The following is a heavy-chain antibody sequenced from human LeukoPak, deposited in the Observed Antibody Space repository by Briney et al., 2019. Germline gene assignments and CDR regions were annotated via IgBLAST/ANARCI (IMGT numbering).Heavy chain of an antibody. D-gene: IGHD6-6*01. CDR2: IYYSGST. J-gene: IGHJ4*02. CDR3: ARHIEYSSSYFDY. CDR1: GGSISSSSYH. V-gene: IGHV4-39*01. Sequence: SETLSLTCTVSGGSISSSSYHWGWIRQPPGKGLEWIGSIYYSGSTYYNPSLKSRVTISVDTSKNQFSLKLSSVTAADTAVYYCARHIEYSSSYFDYWGQGTLVTVSS.